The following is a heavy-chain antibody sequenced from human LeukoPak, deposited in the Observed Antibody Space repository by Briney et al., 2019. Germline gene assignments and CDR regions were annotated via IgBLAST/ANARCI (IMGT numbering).Heavy chain of an antibody. V-gene: IGHV3-33*01. J-gene: IGHJ5*02. CDR3: ARDYNSGYSYGGGFDP. CDR2: IWYDGSNK. Sequence: PGGSLGLSCAASGFTFSSYGMYWVRQAPGKGLEWVAVIWYDGSNKYYADSVKGRFTISRDNSKNTLYLQMNSLRAEDTAVYYCARDYNSGYSYGGGFDPWGQGTLVTVSS. CDR1: GFTFSSYG. D-gene: IGHD5-18*01.